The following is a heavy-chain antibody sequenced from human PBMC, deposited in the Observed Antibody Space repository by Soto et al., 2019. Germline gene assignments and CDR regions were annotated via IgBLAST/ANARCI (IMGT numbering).Heavy chain of an antibody. CDR2: IMPILGIA. Sequence: QVQLVQSGAEVKKPGSSVKVSCKASGGTFSSYTISWVRQAPGQGLEWMGRIMPILGIANYAQKFQGRVTIAADKSTSTAYMELSSLRSEDTAVYYCARGAVTTYYYYYMDVWGKGTTVTVSS. V-gene: IGHV1-69*02. CDR1: GGTFSSYT. D-gene: IGHD4-4*01. CDR3: ARGAVTTYYYYYMDV. J-gene: IGHJ6*03.